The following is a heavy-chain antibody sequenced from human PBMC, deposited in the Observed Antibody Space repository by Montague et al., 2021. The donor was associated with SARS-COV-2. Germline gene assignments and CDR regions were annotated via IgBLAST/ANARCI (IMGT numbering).Heavy chain of an antibody. Sequence: VSSNSAAWTWIRQSPGEGLQWIGYIYHTWSTKYKPSLKMRVTMSIDPSKNQFPLTLPSVTAADTAMYYCARDRSRAFCEGACSYSENWFDPWGQGTLVTVSS. CDR1: VSSNSAA. CDR2: IYHTWST. V-gene: IGHV4-59*01. CDR3: ARDRSRAFCEGACSYSENWFDP. D-gene: IGHD2-21*01. J-gene: IGHJ5*02.